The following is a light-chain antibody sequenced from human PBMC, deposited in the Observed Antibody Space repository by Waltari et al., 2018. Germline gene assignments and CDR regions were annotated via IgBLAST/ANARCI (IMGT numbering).Light chain of an antibody. Sequence: DIVMTQSPDSLAVSLGERATINCKSSQSVLYSSNNKNYLAWYQQKPGQPPKLLIYWASTRESGVPDLFSGSGSGTDFTLTISSLQAEDVAVYYCQQYYSTPGYTFGQGTKLEIK. J-gene: IGKJ2*01. CDR1: QSVLYSSNNKNY. CDR2: WAS. V-gene: IGKV4-1*01. CDR3: QQYYSTPGYT.